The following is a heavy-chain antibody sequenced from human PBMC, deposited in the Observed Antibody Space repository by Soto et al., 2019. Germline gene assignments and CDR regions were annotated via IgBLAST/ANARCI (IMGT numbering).Heavy chain of an antibody. CDR3: ARDRVQIRGGYYHYYGIDV. D-gene: IGHD3-10*01. CDR2: IIPIFGTA. Sequence: QVQLVQSGAEVKKPGSSVKVSCKASGGTFSSYSINWVRQAPGQGLEWMGEIIPIFGTANYAQKFQGRVTITEDEPTSTAYMELRSLRSEXXXVXYCARDRVQIRGGYYHYYGIDVWGQGTTV. V-gene: IGHV1-69*01. J-gene: IGHJ6*02. CDR1: GGTFSSYS.